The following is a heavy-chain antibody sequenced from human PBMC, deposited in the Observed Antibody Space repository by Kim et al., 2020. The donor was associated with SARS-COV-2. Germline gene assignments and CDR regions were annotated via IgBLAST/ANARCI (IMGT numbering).Heavy chain of an antibody. V-gene: IGHV3-23*01. J-gene: IGHJ2*01. Sequence: SVKCRFTIARDNSKTALYLQINSLRAEDTAVYYCAKRVNIGVRPDLWGRGTLVTVSS. CDR3: AKRVNIGVRPDL. D-gene: IGHD6-6*01.